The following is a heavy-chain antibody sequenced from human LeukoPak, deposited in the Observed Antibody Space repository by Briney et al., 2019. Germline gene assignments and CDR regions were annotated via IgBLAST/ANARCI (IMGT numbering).Heavy chain of an antibody. CDR3: ARAYETLIGDYMDV. J-gene: IGHJ6*03. CDR1: GGSISSSSYY. CDR2: IYYSGST. D-gene: IGHD2/OR15-2a*01. V-gene: IGHV4-39*07. Sequence: SETLSLTCTVSGGSISSSSYYWGWIRQPPGKGLEWIGSIYYSGSTYYNPSLKSRVTISVDTSKNQFSLKLSSVTAADTAVYYCARAYETLIGDYMDVWGKGTTVTVSS.